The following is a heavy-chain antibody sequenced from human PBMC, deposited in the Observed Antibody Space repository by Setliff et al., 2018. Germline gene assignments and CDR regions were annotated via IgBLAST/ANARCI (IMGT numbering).Heavy chain of an antibody. CDR1: GYTFTNYG. CDR3: ARGPPDFVVVPAAAKFDF. V-gene: IGHV1-18*01. J-gene: IGHJ4*02. CDR2: NSA. D-gene: IGHD2-2*01. Sequence: ASVKVSCKTSGYTFTNYGINWVRQAPGQGLEWMGWNSAYAQKFQGRVAMTTDTPTSTAYMELRSLRSDDTAVYYCARGPPDFVVVPAAAKFDFWGQGTLVTVAS.